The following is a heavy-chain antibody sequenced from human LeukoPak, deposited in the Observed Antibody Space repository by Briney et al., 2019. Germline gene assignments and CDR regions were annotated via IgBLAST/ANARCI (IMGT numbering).Heavy chain of an antibody. J-gene: IGHJ4*02. D-gene: IGHD3-22*01. CDR3: ARTYYYDSSGYYYLDLDY. CDR2: ISAYNGNT. V-gene: IGHV1-18*01. CDR1: GYTFTSYG. Sequence: GASVKVSCKASGYTFTSYGISWVRQAPGQGLEWMGWISAYNGNTNYAQKLQGRVTMTTDTSTSTAYMELRSLRSDGTAVYYCARTYYYDSSGYYYLDLDYWGQGTLVTVSS.